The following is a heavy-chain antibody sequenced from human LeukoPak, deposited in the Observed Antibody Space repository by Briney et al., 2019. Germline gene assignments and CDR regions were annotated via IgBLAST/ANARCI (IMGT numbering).Heavy chain of an antibody. CDR1: GYSISSGYY. CDR2: IYHSGST. D-gene: IGHD2-21*01. V-gene: IGHV4-38-2*02. Sequence: PSETQSLTCTVSGYSISSGYYWGWIRQPPGKGLEWIGSIYHSGSTYYNPSLKSRVTISVDTSKNQFSLKLSSVTAADTAVYYCARGVGAVTMGGDHDYWGQGTLVTVSS. J-gene: IGHJ4*02. CDR3: ARGVGAVTMGGDHDY.